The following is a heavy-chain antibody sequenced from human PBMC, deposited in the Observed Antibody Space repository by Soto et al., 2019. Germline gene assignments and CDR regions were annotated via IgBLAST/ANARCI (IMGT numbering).Heavy chain of an antibody. J-gene: IGHJ4*02. CDR2: SYYSGTT. V-gene: IGHV4-30-4*01. CDR1: GGSISSDNYY. Sequence: QVQLQESGPGLVKPSQTLSLSCSVSGGSISSDNYYWSWIRQPPGKGLEWIGYSYYSGTTYYNPSHKSRVTIPVDTSKNQFSLKLSSVTVADTAVYYCARYGDGGMDYFDSWGQGTLVTVSS. CDR3: ARYGDGGMDYFDS. D-gene: IGHD4-17*01.